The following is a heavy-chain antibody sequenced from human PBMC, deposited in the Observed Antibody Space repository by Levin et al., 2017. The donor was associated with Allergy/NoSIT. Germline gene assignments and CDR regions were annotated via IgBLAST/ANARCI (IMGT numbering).Heavy chain of an antibody. D-gene: IGHD7-27*01. J-gene: IGHJ4*02. CDR2: ISGYNGDT. CDR3: GRDGNWGVDY. V-gene: IGHV1-18*01. CDR1: GYSFTTYG. Sequence: ASVKVSCKASGYSFTTYGINWVRQAPGQGLEWMGRISGYNGDTNYAQNLQDRVTLTTDTSTTTAYMELRSLRSDDTAGYYCGRDGNWGVDYWGQGTLVTVSS.